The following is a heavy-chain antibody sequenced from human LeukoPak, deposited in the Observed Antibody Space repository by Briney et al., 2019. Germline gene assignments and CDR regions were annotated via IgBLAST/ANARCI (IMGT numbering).Heavy chain of an antibody. Sequence: SETLSLTCAVSGYSISSGYYWGWIRQPPGKGLGWIGGIYHSGSTYYNPSLKSRVTISVDTSKNQFSLKLSSVTAADTAVHYCAHPGGVGASHYYMDVWGKGTTVTVSS. J-gene: IGHJ6*03. D-gene: IGHD1-26*01. CDR3: AHPGGVGASHYYMDV. V-gene: IGHV4-38-2*01. CDR1: GYSISSGYY. CDR2: IYHSGST.